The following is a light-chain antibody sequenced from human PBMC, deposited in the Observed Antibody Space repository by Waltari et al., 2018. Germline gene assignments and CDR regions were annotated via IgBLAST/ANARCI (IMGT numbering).Light chain of an antibody. CDR3: RQRRNWPQT. J-gene: IGKJ1*01. Sequence: IVLTQSPATTPTSPVERATLSYSASQSLSSNLAWYQQRPGQAPGLLIYDASNRATGIPARFSGSGSGTDVTLTISSLEPEDFAVYGCRQRRNWPQTFGEGTKVEIK. CDR2: DAS. V-gene: IGKV3-11*01. CDR1: QSLSSN.